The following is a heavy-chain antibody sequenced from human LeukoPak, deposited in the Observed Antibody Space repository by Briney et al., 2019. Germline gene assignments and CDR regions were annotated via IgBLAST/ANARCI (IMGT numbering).Heavy chain of an antibody. D-gene: IGHD3-22*01. CDR2: ISSSGSTI. CDR3: ARHLAMIVVSSPYFDY. Sequence: GGSLRLSCAASGFTFSDYYMSWIRQAPGKGLEWVSYISSSGSTIYYADSVKGRFTISRDNAKNSLYLQMNSLRAEDTAVYYCARHLAMIVVSSPYFDYWGQGTLVTVSS. J-gene: IGHJ4*02. V-gene: IGHV3-11*04. CDR1: GFTFSDYY.